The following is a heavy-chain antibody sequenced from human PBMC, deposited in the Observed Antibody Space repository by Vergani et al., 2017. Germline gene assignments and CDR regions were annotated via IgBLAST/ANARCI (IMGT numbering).Heavy chain of an antibody. Sequence: EVQLLESGGDLVQPGGSLRLSCAASGFTFNHYAMNWVRQAPGKGLEWVSGISGSGGSTYYAGSVKGRFTISRDSSKNTLDLQMNSLSAGDTAVYYCEKANPRNSGYDYLYYYHAMDVWGQGTTVTVSS. J-gene: IGHJ6*02. D-gene: IGHD5-12*01. V-gene: IGHV3-23*01. CDR3: EKANPRNSGYDYLYYYHAMDV. CDR1: GFTFNHYA. CDR2: ISGSGGST.